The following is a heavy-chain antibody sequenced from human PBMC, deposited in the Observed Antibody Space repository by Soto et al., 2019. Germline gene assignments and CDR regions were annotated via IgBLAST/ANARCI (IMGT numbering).Heavy chain of an antibody. CDR2: INPDNGNT. D-gene: IGHD2-15*01. CDR1: GYPFTRYT. V-gene: IGHV1-3*01. CDR3: ARGIATGQLDP. J-gene: IGHJ5*02. Sequence: XSVKVSCKAFGYPFTRYTMNWGRQAPGQRLEWMGWINPDNGNTKSSQKFQDRVIITRDTSASTAYMDLSSLRSEDTAVYYCARGIATGQLDPWGQGTLVTVSS.